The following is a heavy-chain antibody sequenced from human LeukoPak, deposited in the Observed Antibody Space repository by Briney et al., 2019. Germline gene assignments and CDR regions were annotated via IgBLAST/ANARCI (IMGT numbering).Heavy chain of an antibody. Sequence: PGESLKIPCKGSGYSFTSYYIGWVRQMPGKGLEWMGIIHPVDSDTRNSPSFQGQVTISADNSISTAYLQWSSLKASDTAIYYCARLGAYSYGYIDYWGQGTLVTVSS. J-gene: IGHJ4*02. CDR3: ARLGAYSYGYIDY. CDR2: IHPVDSDT. CDR1: GYSFTSYY. D-gene: IGHD5-18*01. V-gene: IGHV5-51*01.